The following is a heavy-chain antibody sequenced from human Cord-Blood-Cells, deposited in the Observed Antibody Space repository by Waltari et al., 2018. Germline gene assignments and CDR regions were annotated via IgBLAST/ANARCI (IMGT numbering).Heavy chain of an antibody. Sequence: QVQLVQSGAEVKKPGASVKVSCKVSGYTLTELSMHWVRQAPGKGLEWMGGFDTEDGETIYAQKFQGRVTWTEDTATDTAYMELSSLRSEDTAVYYCATDEESLGAFDIWGQGTMVTVSS. CDR2: FDTEDGET. CDR3: ATDEESLGAFDI. V-gene: IGHV1-24*01. D-gene: IGHD3-16*01. CDR1: GYTLTELS. J-gene: IGHJ3*02.